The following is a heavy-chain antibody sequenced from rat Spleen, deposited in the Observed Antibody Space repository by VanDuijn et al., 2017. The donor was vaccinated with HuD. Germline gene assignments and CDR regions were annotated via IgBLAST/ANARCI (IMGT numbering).Heavy chain of an antibody. Sequence: EVQLVESDGGLVQPGRSLKLSCAASGFTFSDYYMAWVRQAPTKGLEWVASITNTGGSTYYPDSVKGRFTISRDNAKNTLYLQLSSLRSEDTALYYCASGYHYSGDWFAYWGQGTLVTVSS. CDR3: ASGYHYSGDWFAY. D-gene: IGHD1-1*01. CDR2: ITNTGGST. J-gene: IGHJ3*01. V-gene: IGHV5-25*01. CDR1: GFTFSDYY.